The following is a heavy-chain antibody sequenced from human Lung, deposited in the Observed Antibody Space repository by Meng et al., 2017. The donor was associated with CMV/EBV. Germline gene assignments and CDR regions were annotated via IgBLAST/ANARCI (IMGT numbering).Heavy chain of an antibody. CDR2: ISGSGGST. CDR1: GFTFSSYA. CDR3: AKDRGDGDAIAWFGYYYYGRDV. J-gene: IGHJ6*04. Sequence: GESLKISCAASGFTFSSYAMSWVRQAPGKGLEWVSAISGSGGSTYYADSVKGRFTISRDNSKNTLYLQMNSLRAEDTAVYYCAKDRGDGDAIAWFGYYYYGRDVWGKGTTVTVSS. V-gene: IGHV3-23*01. D-gene: IGHD3-10*01.